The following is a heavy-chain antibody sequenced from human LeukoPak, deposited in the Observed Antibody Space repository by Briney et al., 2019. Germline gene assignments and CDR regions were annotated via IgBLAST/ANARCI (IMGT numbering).Heavy chain of an antibody. V-gene: IGHV3-30-3*01. Sequence: GGSLRLSCAASGFSFRNYAVNWVRQAPGKGLEWVAVISYDGAKQYFADSVKGRFTISRVNHKNTLYLQMNSLRPDDSAVYYCARGAFYFDYWGRGTLVTVSS. D-gene: IGHD3-10*01. CDR3: ARGAFYFDY. CDR1: GFSFRNYA. CDR2: ISYDGAKQ. J-gene: IGHJ4*02.